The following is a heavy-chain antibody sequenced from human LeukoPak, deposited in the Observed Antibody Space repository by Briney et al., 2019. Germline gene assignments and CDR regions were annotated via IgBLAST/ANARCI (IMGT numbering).Heavy chain of an antibody. V-gene: IGHV4-4*09. CDR2: IHTSGAS. CDR3: ARLGSYHDF. Sequence: SETLSLTCTASGASNSNYYWSWIRQTPEKGLEWMGHIHTSGASRYYPSLVSRLTLSIDTSRNLHSLKRTYVTAADTAVYFCARLGSYHDFWGQGALVTVSS. D-gene: IGHD1-26*01. J-gene: IGHJ4*02. CDR1: GASNSNYY.